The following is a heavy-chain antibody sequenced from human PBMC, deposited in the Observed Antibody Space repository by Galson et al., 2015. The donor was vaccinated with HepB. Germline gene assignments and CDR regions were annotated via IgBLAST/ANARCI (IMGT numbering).Heavy chain of an antibody. CDR3: ARDSGSGAPQD. CDR2: IWNDGSYK. CDR1: GFIFSHSG. D-gene: IGHD3-3*01. V-gene: IGHV3-33*01. Sequence: SLRLSCAASGFIFSHSGMHWVRQGPGKGLEWVAMIWNDGSYKHYGASVKGRFTYSTDNSKNPLYLQMNSLRAEDTAVYYCARDSGSGAPQDWGQGTLVTVSS. J-gene: IGHJ4*02.